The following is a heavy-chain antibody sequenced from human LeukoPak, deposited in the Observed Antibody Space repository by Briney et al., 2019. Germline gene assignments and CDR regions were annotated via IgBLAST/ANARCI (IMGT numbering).Heavy chain of an antibody. J-gene: IGHJ4*02. CDR1: GYTFTGYY. CDR3: ARDPNPTLYGSGSYSFDY. D-gene: IGHD3-10*01. V-gene: IGHV1-2*02. Sequence: ASVQVSCEASGYTFTGYYMHWVRQAPGQGLEWMGWINPNSGGTNYAQKFQGRVTMTRDTSISTAYMELSRLRSDDTAVYYCARDPNPTLYGSGSYSFDYWGQGTLVTVSS. CDR2: INPNSGGT.